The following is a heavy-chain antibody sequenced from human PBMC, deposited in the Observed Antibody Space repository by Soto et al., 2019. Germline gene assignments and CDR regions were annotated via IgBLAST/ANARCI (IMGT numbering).Heavy chain of an antibody. CDR3: AREASGWYYFDY. Sequence: PGGSLRLSCAASGFTFSSYWMHWVRQAPGKGLVWVSRLNSDGSSTSYADSVKGRFTISRDNAKNTLYLQMNSLRAEDTAVYYCAREASGWYYFDYWGQGTLVTVSS. D-gene: IGHD6-19*01. CDR2: LNSDGSST. CDR1: GFTFSSYW. V-gene: IGHV3-74*01. J-gene: IGHJ4*02.